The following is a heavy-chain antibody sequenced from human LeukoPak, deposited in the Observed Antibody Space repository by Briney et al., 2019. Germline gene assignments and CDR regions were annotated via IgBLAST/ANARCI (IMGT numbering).Heavy chain of an antibody. CDR3: AKPSRFWSGYSYPTVDFDY. D-gene: IGHD3-3*01. V-gene: IGHV3-33*06. Sequence: GGSLGLSCAASGFTFSSYGMHWVRQAPGKGLEWVAVIWYDGSNKYYADSVKGRFTISRDNSKNTLYLQVNSLRAEDTAVYYCAKPSRFWSGYSYPTVDFDYWGQGTLVTVSS. CDR2: IWYDGSNK. J-gene: IGHJ4*02. CDR1: GFTFSSYG.